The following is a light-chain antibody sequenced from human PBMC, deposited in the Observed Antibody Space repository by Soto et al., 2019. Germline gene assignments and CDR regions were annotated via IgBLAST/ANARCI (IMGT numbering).Light chain of an antibody. CDR3: QHYDSARWT. Sequence: EIVLTQSPGTLSLSPGERATLSFRASQSVSSSYLAWYQQKPGQAPRLLIYDASTRATGIPARFSRSGSGTDFSLTISRLEPEDFAVYYCQHYDSARWTFGLGTKVQIK. V-gene: IGKV3-20*01. CDR2: DAS. CDR1: QSVSSSY. J-gene: IGKJ1*01.